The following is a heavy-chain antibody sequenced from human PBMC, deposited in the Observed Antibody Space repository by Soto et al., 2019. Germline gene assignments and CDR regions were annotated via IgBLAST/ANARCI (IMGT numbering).Heavy chain of an antibody. V-gene: IGHV3-23*01. CDR1: GFTFDSFA. J-gene: IGHJ4*02. CDR2: ISASGGST. D-gene: IGHD3-16*01. CDR3: ARGAVMRDS. Sequence: EVQLLESGGGLEQPGGSLRLSCAASGFTFDSFAMTWVRQAPGKGLEWVSAISASGGSTFYAYSVKGRFTISRDSSKNTLYLQMNSLRADDTAVYYCARGAVMRDSWGQGTLVTVSS.